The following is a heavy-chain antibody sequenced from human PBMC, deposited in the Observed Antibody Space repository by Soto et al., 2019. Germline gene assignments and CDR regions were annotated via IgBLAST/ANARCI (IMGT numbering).Heavy chain of an antibody. Sequence: PSETRSLTCAVYGGSFSGHSGTWIGQSPGKGLEWIGDINHSGRVNYSPSIKSRVTISLDTSKNQFSLTLSAVTAADTAMYYCSTRAYDTNGYYRFDPWGQGTLVTVSS. J-gene: IGHJ5*01. CDR1: GGSFSGHS. CDR3: STRAYDTNGYYRFDP. D-gene: IGHD3-22*01. V-gene: IGHV4-34*01. CDR2: INHSGRV.